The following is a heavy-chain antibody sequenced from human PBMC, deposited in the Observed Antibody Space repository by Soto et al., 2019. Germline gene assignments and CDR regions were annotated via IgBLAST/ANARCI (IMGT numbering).Heavy chain of an antibody. CDR3: AIYTIFGFIYYYYMDV. CDR2: IKQDGSEK. D-gene: IGHD3-3*01. CDR1: GFTFSTYW. Sequence: PEGSLRLSCAASGFTFSTYWMSGFRLAPGKGLEWVANIKQDGSEKYYVDSVKGRFTISRDNAKNSLYLQMNSLRAEDTAVYYCAIYTIFGFIYYYYMDVRGKGTSVTGFS. V-gene: IGHV3-7*01. J-gene: IGHJ6*03.